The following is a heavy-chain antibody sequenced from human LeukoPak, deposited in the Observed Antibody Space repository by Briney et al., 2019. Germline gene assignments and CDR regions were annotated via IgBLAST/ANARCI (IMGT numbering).Heavy chain of an antibody. V-gene: IGHV3-21*01. Sequence: NPGRSLRLSCAASGFTFSSYSMNWVRQAPGKGLEWVSCISSSGSHIYYADSVKGRFTISRDNAKNSLYLQMNSLRAEDTAVYYCARGGENYYGSGRTQTDYWGQGTLVTVSS. CDR2: ISSSGSHI. CDR3: ARGGENYYGSGRTQTDY. D-gene: IGHD3-10*01. CDR1: GFTFSSYS. J-gene: IGHJ4*02.